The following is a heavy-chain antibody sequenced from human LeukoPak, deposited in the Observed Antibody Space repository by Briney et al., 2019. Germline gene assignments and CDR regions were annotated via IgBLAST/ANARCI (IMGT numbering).Heavy chain of an antibody. CDR1: GFTFSSYG. V-gene: IGHV3-33*01. D-gene: IGHD5-12*01. Sequence: GGSLRLSCAASGFTFSSYGMHWVRQAPGKGLEWVAVIWYDGSNKYYADSVKGRFTISRDNSKNTLYLQMNSLRAEDTAVYYCARAGGYEWGFYYYYGMDVWGQGTTVTVSS. J-gene: IGHJ6*02. CDR3: ARAGGYEWGFYYYYGMDV. CDR2: IWYDGSNK.